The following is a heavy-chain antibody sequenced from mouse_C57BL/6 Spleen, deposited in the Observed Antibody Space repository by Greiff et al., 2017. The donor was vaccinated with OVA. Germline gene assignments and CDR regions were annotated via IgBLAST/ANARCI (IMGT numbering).Heavy chain of an antibody. J-gene: IGHJ4*01. CDR3: ARHEDNYGSSYYAMDY. Sequence: LEESGAELVKPGASVKLSCKASGYTFTEYTIHWVKQRSGQGLEWIGWFYPGSGSIKYNEKFKDKATLTADKSSSTVYMELSRLTSEDSAVYFCARHEDNYGSSYYAMDYWGQGTSVTVSS. CDR2: FYPGSGSI. CDR1: GYTFTEYT. V-gene: IGHV1-62-2*01. D-gene: IGHD1-1*01.